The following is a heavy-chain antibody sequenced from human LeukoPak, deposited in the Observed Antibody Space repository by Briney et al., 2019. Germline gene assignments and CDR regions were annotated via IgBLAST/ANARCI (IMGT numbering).Heavy chain of an antibody. CDR3: AKVDGYNSGWYDS. CDR2: ISWNSGNI. Sequence: GGSLRLSCAASGFTFDDYGMHWVRQPPGKGLEWVSGISWNSGNIGYADSVKGRFTISRDNAKNSLYLQMNSLRAEDTALYYCAKVDGYNSGWYDSWGQGTLVTVSS. D-gene: IGHD6-19*01. V-gene: IGHV3-9*01. CDR1: GFTFDDYG. J-gene: IGHJ5*01.